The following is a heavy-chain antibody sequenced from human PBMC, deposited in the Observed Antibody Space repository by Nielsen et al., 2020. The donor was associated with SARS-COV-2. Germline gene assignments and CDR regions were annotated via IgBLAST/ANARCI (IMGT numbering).Heavy chain of an antibody. CDR2: INHSGST. Sequence: SETLSLTCAVYGESFSGYYWSWIRQPPGKGLEWIGEINHSGSTNYNPSLKSRVTISVGTSKNQFSLKLSSVTAADTAVYYCARAIVLMVYAIRGSYYYGMDVWGQGTTVTVSS. CDR1: GESFSGYY. J-gene: IGHJ6*02. CDR3: ARAIVLMVYAIRGSYYYGMDV. D-gene: IGHD2-8*01. V-gene: IGHV4-34*01.